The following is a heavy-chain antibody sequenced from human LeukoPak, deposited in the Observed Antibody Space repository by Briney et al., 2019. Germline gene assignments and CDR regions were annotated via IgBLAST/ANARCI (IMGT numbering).Heavy chain of an antibody. J-gene: IGHJ6*02. D-gene: IGHD2-2*01. CDR2: IWYDGSNK. CDR3: ARDSLGYCSSTSCPHYGMDV. Sequence: GGSLRLSCAASGFTFSSYGMHWVRQAPGKGLEWVAVIWYDGSNKYYADSVKGRFTISRDNSKNTLYLQMNSLRAEDTAVYYCARDSLGYCSSTSCPHYGMDVWGQGTTVTVSS. V-gene: IGHV3-33*01. CDR1: GFTFSSYG.